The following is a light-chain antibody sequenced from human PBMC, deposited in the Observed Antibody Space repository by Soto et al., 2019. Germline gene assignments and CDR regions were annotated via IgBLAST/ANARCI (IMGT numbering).Light chain of an antibody. CDR3: HQYNNWPPRT. CDR1: QSVSSN. CDR2: GAS. V-gene: IGKV3-15*01. J-gene: IGKJ1*01. Sequence: EIVMTQSQATLSVSPGERATLSCRASQSVSSNLAWYQQKPGQAPRLLIYGASTRATGIPARFSGSGSGTEFTLTISSLQSEDFAVYYCHQYNNWPPRTFGQGTKVEIK.